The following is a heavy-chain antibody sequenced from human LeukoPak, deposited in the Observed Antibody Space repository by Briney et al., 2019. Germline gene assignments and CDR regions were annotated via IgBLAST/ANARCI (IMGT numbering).Heavy chain of an antibody. V-gene: IGHV4-4*07. J-gene: IGHJ5*01. CDR3: ARGLSSDYDFNWFDS. CDR1: GGSISGQF. Sequence: SETLSLTCIVSGGSISGQFWTWIRQPAGKGLEWIGRINTSGSTRYSPSLNSRVTMSVDTSKRQFSLNLRSVAAADTAVYYCARGLSSDYDFNWFDSWGRGTLVTVSS. D-gene: IGHD3-3*01. CDR2: INTSGST.